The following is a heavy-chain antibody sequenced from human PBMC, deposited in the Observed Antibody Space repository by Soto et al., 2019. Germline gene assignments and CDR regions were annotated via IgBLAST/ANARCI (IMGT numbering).Heavy chain of an antibody. D-gene: IGHD4-17*01. J-gene: IGHJ4*02. CDR2: INPNSGGT. CDR3: ARDHGDTFDS. Sequence: ASVKVSCKASGYTFTGYYMHWFRQARGQGLEWMGWINPNSGGTNYGQRFRGRGTRTRDTSLSTAYMEVSRLISDDTAVYYCARDHGDTFDSWGQGTPVTASS. CDR1: GYTFTGYY. V-gene: IGHV1-2*02.